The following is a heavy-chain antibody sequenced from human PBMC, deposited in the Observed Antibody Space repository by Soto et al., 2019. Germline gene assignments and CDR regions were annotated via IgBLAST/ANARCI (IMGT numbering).Heavy chain of an antibody. J-gene: IGHJ4*02. V-gene: IGHV3-21*01. CDR1: GFTFSSYI. CDR2: ISSSSSYI. CDR3: ARDRAVTPYDY. Sequence: GGSLRLSCAASGFTFSSYIMNWVRQAPGKGLEWVSSISSSSSYIYYADSVKGRFTISRDNAKNSLYLQMNSLRAEDTAVYYCARDRAVTPYDYWGQGTLVTVSS. D-gene: IGHD4-17*01.